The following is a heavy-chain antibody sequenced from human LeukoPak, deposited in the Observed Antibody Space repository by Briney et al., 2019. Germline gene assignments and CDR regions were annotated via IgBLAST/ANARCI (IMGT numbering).Heavy chain of an antibody. Sequence: QPGGSLRLSCAASGFTFSTYSMNWVRQAPGKGLEWISYISSSSSTIYYADSVKGRFTVSRDNAKNSLYLQMNSLRDEDTAVYYCAKAQDAVVPATPIDYWGQGTLVTVSS. V-gene: IGHV3-48*02. CDR1: GFTFSTYS. CDR3: AKAQDAVVPATPIDY. D-gene: IGHD2-15*01. J-gene: IGHJ4*02. CDR2: ISSSSSTI.